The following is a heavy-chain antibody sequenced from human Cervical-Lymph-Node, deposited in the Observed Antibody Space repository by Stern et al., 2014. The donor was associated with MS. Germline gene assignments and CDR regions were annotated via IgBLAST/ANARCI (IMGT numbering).Heavy chain of an antibody. CDR2: ISPADSDT. Sequence: EVQLVESGADVKKPGESLKISCKGSGYTFANYWIAWVRQRPGKALEWMGIISPADSDTRDSPSFQGQVTLSADSSINTAYLQWSSLRASDTAMYYCARLDRFFAAFDIWGQGTMVTVSS. D-gene: IGHD1-1*01. J-gene: IGHJ3*02. V-gene: IGHV5-51*03. CDR1: GYTFANYW. CDR3: ARLDRFFAAFDI.